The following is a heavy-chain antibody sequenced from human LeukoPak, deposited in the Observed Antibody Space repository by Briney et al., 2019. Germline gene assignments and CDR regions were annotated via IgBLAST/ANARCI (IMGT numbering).Heavy chain of an antibody. V-gene: IGHV4-59*01. D-gene: IGHD2-2*01. Sequence: PSETLSLTCTVSGGSISSYYWSWIRQPPGKGLEWLGYIYYSGSTNYHPSLKSRVTISVDTSKNQFSLKLSSVTAADTAVYYCARVAGYCSSTSCYLDNWFDPWGQGTLVTVSS. J-gene: IGHJ5*02. CDR3: ARVAGYCSSTSCYLDNWFDP. CDR2: IYYSGST. CDR1: GGSISSYY.